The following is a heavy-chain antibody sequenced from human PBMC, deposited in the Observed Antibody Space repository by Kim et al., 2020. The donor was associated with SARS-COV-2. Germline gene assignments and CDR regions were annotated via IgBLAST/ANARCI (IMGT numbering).Heavy chain of an antibody. CDR2: ISYDGSNK. D-gene: IGHD2-2*01. V-gene: IGHV3-30*04. CDR1: GFTFSSYA. J-gene: IGHJ4*01. Sequence: GGSLRLSCAASGFTFSSYAMHWVRQAPGKGLEWVAVISYDGSNKYYADSVKGRFTISRDNSKNTLYLQMNSLRAEDTAVYYCARDFVVVPAAIGSASYDYWGHGTLVTVSS. CDR3: ARDFVVVPAAIGSASYDY.